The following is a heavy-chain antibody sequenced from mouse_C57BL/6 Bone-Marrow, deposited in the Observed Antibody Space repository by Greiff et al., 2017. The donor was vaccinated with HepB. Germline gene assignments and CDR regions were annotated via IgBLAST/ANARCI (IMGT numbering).Heavy chain of an antibody. CDR2: ISSGSSTI. V-gene: IGHV5-17*01. CDR3: ARGYYGSSPYWYFDV. CDR1: GFTFSDYG. D-gene: IGHD1-1*01. Sequence: EVHLVESGGGLVKPGGSLKLSCAASGFTFSDYGMHWVRQAPEKGLEWVAYISSGSSTIYYADTVKDRFTISRDNAKNTLFLQMTSLRSEDTAMYYWARGYYGSSPYWYFDVWGTGTTVTVSS. J-gene: IGHJ1*03.